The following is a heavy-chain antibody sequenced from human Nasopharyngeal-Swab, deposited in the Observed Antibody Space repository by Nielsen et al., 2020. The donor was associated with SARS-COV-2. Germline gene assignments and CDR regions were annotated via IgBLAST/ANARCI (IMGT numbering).Heavy chain of an antibody. CDR1: GFTFSSHA. CDR2: ISGGGGST. D-gene: IGHD1-20*01. Sequence: GGSLRLSCAASGFTFSSHAMTWVRQAPGKGLEWVSTISGGGGSTYYADSVKGRFTISRDNAKNSLYLQMNSLRAEDTAVYYCARDHEGAITALDYWGQGTLVTVSS. V-gene: IGHV3-23*01. J-gene: IGHJ4*02. CDR3: ARDHEGAITALDY.